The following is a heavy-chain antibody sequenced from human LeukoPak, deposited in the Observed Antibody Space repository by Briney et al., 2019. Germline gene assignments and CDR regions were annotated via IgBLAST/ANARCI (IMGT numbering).Heavy chain of an antibody. J-gene: IGHJ4*02. V-gene: IGHV1-69*13. D-gene: IGHD3-10*01. Sequence: SVKVSCKASGGTFSSYAISWVRQAPGQGLEWMGGIIPIFGTANYAQKFQGRVTITADESTSTAYMELSSLRSVDTAVYYCASPGMRYYYGSGSYYNWGQGTLVTVSS. CDR2: IIPIFGTA. CDR1: GGTFSSYA. CDR3: ASPGMRYYYGSGSYYN.